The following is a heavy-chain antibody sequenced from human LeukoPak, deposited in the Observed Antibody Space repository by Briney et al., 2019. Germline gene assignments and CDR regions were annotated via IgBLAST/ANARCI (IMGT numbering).Heavy chain of an antibody. D-gene: IGHD6-13*01. V-gene: IGHV1-69*04. CDR2: IIPILGIA. CDR3: ARDAPGYSSSWPNY. CDR1: GGTFSSYA. Sequence: SVKVSCKAPGGTFSSYAISWVRQAPGQGLEWMGRIIPILGIANYAQKFQGRVTITADKSTSTAYMELSSLRSEDTAVYYCARDAPGYSSSWPNYWGQGTLVTVSS. J-gene: IGHJ4*02.